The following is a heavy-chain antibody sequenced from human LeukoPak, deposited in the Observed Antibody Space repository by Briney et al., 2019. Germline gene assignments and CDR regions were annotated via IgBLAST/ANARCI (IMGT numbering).Heavy chain of an antibody. Sequence: TGGSLRLSCAASGFTFSSYAMNWVRQAPGKGLEWVSAIGGGGGSTYYADSVKGRFTISRDNSKSTLYLQMNSLRAEDTALYYCAKVRIDGYNLYYFDYWGQGTLVSVSS. CDR1: GFTFSSYA. CDR2: IGGGGGST. J-gene: IGHJ4*02. D-gene: IGHD5-24*01. CDR3: AKVRIDGYNLYYFDY. V-gene: IGHV3-23*01.